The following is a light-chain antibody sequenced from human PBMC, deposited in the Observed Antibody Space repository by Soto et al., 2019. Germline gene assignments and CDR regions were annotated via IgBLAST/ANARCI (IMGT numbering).Light chain of an antibody. CDR3: CSYTSSDTYV. CDR2: DVG. CDR1: SSDIGRYNY. Sequence: QSALTQPASVSGSPGQSITISCSGTSSDIGRYNYVSWYQQYPGKAPKLIIYDVGNRPSGLSYRFSGSKSGNTASLTISGLQPEDEAEYFCCSYTSSDTYVFGPGTKLTVL. J-gene: IGLJ1*01. V-gene: IGLV2-14*03.